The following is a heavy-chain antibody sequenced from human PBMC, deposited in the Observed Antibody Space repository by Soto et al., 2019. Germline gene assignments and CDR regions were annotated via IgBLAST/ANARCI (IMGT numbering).Heavy chain of an antibody. CDR3: AHSTDYYDTSGYYANWFDP. V-gene: IGHV2-5*02. J-gene: IGHJ5*02. D-gene: IGHD3-22*01. Sequence: QITLKESGPTLVKPTQTLTLTCTFSGFSLSTSGVGVGWIRQPPGKALEWLALIYWDDDKRYSPSLKSRLTITTDTSKHQVVLTMTNIDPVDTATYFCAHSTDYYDTSGYYANWFDPWGQGTLVTVSS. CDR2: IYWDDDK. CDR1: GFSLSTSGVG.